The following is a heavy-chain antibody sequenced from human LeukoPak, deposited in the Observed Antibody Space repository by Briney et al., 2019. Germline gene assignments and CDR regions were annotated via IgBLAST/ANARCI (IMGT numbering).Heavy chain of an antibody. V-gene: IGHV5-51*01. CDR3: ARHLMVRGVPKLDY. D-gene: IGHD3-10*01. CDR2: IYPGDSDT. Sequence: GESLKISCQASGYTFAKYWIGWVRQMPGKGLEWMGIIYPGDSDTRYGPSFQGQVTISVDKSINTAYLQWIRLKASDTAMYYCARHLMVRGVPKLDYWGQGTLVTVSS. CDR1: GYTFAKYW. J-gene: IGHJ4*02.